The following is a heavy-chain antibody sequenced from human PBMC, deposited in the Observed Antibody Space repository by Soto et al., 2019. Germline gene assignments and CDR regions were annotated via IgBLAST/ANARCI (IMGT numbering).Heavy chain of an antibody. V-gene: IGHV1-18*01. Sequence: QVQLVQSGDEVKKPGASVKVSCKASGYIFVNYVIACVRQALGQWLEWIGWISPYTGNTHSATKVQGRLTMTTDTSTSTAYMDLGSLTSDDTAVYYCVMVDNYVTPTPQDVWGQGTTVTVSS. CDR2: ISPYTGNT. CDR1: GYIFVNYV. CDR3: VMVDNYVTPTPQDV. D-gene: IGHD3-16*01. J-gene: IGHJ6*02.